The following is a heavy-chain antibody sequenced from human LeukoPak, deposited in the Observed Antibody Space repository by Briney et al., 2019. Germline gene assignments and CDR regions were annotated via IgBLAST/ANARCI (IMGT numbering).Heavy chain of an antibody. V-gene: IGHV1-46*04. CDR1: GYRFTSYY. CDR2: INPSGGTT. D-gene: IGHD4-17*01. CDR3: ARAVTTYNWFDL. Sequence: GASVKVSCKASGYRFTSYYMNWVRQAPGQGLEWMGIINPSGGTTTYAQKLQGRVTMTRDTSTSTVYMELSSLRFEDTAVYYCARAVTTYNWFDLWGRGTLVTVSS. J-gene: IGHJ5*02.